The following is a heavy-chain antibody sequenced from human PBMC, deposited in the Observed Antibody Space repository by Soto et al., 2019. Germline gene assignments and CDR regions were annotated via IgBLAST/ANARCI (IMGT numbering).Heavy chain of an antibody. CDR3: ARDGKDSGYDYYYYGMDV. J-gene: IGHJ6*02. CDR1: GGTFSSYT. V-gene: IGHV1-69*08. Sequence: QVQLVQSGAEVKKPGSSVKVSCKASGGTFSSYTISWVRQAPGQGLEWMGRIIPILGIANYAQKFQGRVTITADKSTSTAYMELSSLRSEDTAVYYCARDGKDSGYDYYYYGMDVWGQGTTVTVSS. CDR2: IIPILGIA. D-gene: IGHD5-12*01.